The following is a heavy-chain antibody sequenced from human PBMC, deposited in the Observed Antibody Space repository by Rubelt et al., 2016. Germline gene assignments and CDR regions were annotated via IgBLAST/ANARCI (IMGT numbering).Heavy chain of an antibody. V-gene: IGHV3-23*01. CDR3: AKDRARIPPGDTDY. Sequence: EVQLLESGGGLVQPGGSLRLSCAASEFTFNNYAINWVRQAPGKGLEWVSGIGGSGDTTYYADSVKGRFTISRDNSKNTVDLQINSLRAEDTAVYYCAKDRARIPPGDTDYWGQGTLVTVSS. CDR2: IGGSGDTT. J-gene: IGHJ4*02. CDR1: EFTFNNYA. D-gene: IGHD2-2*02.